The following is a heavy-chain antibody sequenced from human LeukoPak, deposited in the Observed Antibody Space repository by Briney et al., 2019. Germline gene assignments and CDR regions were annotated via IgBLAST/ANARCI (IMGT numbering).Heavy chain of an antibody. Sequence: GGSLRLSCAASGFTFGSYAMTWVRQAPGKGLEWVSSLSESGNITYYADSVKGRFTISRDTSKNMLYLQMNSLRDEDTAVYYCAKDWRNSASCGSDCLDYWGQGTLVTVSS. CDR1: GFTFGSYA. V-gene: IGHV3-23*01. CDR3: AKDWRNSASCGSDCLDY. CDR2: LSESGNIT. J-gene: IGHJ4*02. D-gene: IGHD2-21*01.